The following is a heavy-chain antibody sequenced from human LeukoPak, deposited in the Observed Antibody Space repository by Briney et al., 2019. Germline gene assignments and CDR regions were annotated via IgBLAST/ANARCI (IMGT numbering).Heavy chain of an antibody. CDR1: GHSVSNINSD. V-gene: IGHV6-1*01. J-gene: IGHJ4*02. Sequence: PSQTLSLTCAISGHSVSNINSDWNWDSQSPSGGLESLGRTYYRCKWYYDYSFMIQGPITINPDTSKNQFSLQLISVTPEDTAWYYCARDVGTSSWYTFDYWGQGTLVTVSS. CDR2: TYYRCKWYY. D-gene: IGHD6-13*01. CDR3: ARDVGTSSWYTFDY.